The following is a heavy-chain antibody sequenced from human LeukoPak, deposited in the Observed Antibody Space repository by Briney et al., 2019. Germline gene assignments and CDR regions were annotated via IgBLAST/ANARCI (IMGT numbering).Heavy chain of an antibody. D-gene: IGHD3-10*01. CDR1: GGTFSSYA. CDR2: IIPIFGTA. V-gene: IGHV1-69*01. Sequence: SVKVSCKASGGTFSSYAISWVRQAPGQGLEWMGGIIPIFGTANYAQKFQGRVTITADESTSTAYMELSSLRSEDTAVYHCARDGYGSGTYFDYWGQGTLVTVSS. J-gene: IGHJ4*02. CDR3: ARDGYGSGTYFDY.